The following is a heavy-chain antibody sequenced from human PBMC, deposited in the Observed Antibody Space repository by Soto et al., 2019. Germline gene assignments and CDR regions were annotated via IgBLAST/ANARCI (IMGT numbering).Heavy chain of an antibody. V-gene: IGHV3-23*01. CDR2: NSGSGDGT. J-gene: IGHJ4*02. Sequence: EVQLLESGGGLVQTGGSLRLSCAASGFTFSNYAMSWVRQAPGKGLEWVSANSGSGDGTYYADSVKGRFTISRDNSKNTLYLQMNSLRAEDTAVYYCAKEKERGSYLAFDYWGQGTLVTVSS. CDR3: AKEKERGSYLAFDY. CDR1: GFTFSNYA. D-gene: IGHD1-26*01.